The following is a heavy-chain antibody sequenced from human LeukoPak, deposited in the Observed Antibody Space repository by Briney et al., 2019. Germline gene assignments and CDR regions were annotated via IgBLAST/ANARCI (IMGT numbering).Heavy chain of an antibody. Sequence: GGSLRLSCAASGFTFSSYAMHWVRQAPGKGLEWVAVISNDGSNKYYADSVKGRFTISRDNSKNTLYLQMNSLRAEDTAVYYCARYTGRFDYWGQGTLVTVSS. J-gene: IGHJ4*02. CDR2: ISNDGSNK. D-gene: IGHD2-2*02. CDR1: GFTFSSYA. CDR3: ARYTGRFDY. V-gene: IGHV3-30-3*01.